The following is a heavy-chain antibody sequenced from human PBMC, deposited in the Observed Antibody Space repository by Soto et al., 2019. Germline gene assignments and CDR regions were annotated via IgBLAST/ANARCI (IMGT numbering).Heavy chain of an antibody. CDR2: ISAFNGDT. J-gene: IGHJ4*02. CDR3: APEGGWERMVPYD. CDR1: GYTFTSYG. D-gene: IGHD1-26*01. V-gene: IGHV1-18*04. Sequence: QVQLVQSGTEVKKPGASVNVSCKAFGYTFTSYGFSWVRQVPGQGLEWLGWISAFNGDTQYAQTKKGRLTGNTDTFKAYVHMELRSLQPADTAVYYCAPEGGWERMVPYDWGQGTLVTVS.